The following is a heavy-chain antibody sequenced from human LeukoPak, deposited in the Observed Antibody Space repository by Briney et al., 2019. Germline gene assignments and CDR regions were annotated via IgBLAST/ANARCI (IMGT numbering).Heavy chain of an antibody. CDR2: IRYGGSNK. D-gene: IGHD3-9*01. V-gene: IGHV3-30*02. Sequence: GGSLRLSCAVSGFTFSSYGMHWVRQAPGKGLEWVAFIRYGGSNKYYADSVKGRFTISRDNSKNTLYLQMNSLRAEDTAVYYCAKSFAMTRVDWLSHPGFDPWGQGTLVTVSS. CDR3: AKSFAMTRVDWLSHPGFDP. CDR1: GFTFSSYG. J-gene: IGHJ5*02.